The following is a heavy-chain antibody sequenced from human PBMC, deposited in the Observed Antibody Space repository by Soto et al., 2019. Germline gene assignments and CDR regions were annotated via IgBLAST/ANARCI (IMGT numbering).Heavy chain of an antibody. CDR2: ISAYNGNT. D-gene: IGHD3-22*01. CDR1: VYTFTSYG. CDR3: ARDLSSVVSLGY. Sequence: GXSVKVSCKASVYTFTSYGISWVRQAPGQGLEWMGWISAYNGNTNYAQKLQGRVTMTTDTSTSTAYMELRSLRSDDTAVYYCARDLSSVVSLGYWGQGTLVTVSS. J-gene: IGHJ4*02. V-gene: IGHV1-18*01.